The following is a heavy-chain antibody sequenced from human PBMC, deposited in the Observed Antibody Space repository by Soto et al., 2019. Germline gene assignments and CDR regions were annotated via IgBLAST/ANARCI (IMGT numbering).Heavy chain of an antibody. Sequence: QVQLVESGGGVVQPGRSLRLSCAASGFTFSSYGMHWVRQAPGKGLEWVAVIWYDGSNKYYADSVKGRFTISRDNSKNTLYLQMNSLRAEDTAVYYCARDASRGIAVAWRPWGQGTLVTVSS. CDR2: IWYDGSNK. J-gene: IGHJ5*02. D-gene: IGHD6-19*01. CDR3: ARDASRGIAVAWRP. CDR1: GFTFSSYG. V-gene: IGHV3-33*01.